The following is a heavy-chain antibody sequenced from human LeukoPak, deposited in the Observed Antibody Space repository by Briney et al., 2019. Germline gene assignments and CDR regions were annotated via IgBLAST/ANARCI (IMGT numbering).Heavy chain of an antibody. J-gene: IGHJ4*02. CDR3: ARQFATASADTRGYFDF. D-gene: IGHD2-2*01. Sequence: SETLSLTCSVSGASISSSNDYWRWIRQAPGKGLEWIGSITYDGSAHYNPSLMSRATILVDTSKNEFSLKLSSVTAADAAMYYCARQFATASADTRGYFDFWGRGTVVTVSS. CDR1: GASISSSNDY. CDR2: ITYDGSA. V-gene: IGHV4-39*01.